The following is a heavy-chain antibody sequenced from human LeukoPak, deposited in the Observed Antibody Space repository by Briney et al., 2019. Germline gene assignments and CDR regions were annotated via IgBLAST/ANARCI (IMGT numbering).Heavy chain of an antibody. J-gene: IGHJ6*03. Sequence: SETLSLTCAVYGGSFSGYYWSWIRQPPGKGLEWIGEINHSGSTNYNPSLKSRVTISVDTSKNQFSLKLSSVTAADTAVYYCARDRENYMDVWGKGTTVTVSS. V-gene: IGHV4-34*01. CDR2: INHSGST. CDR1: GGSFSGYY. CDR3: ARDRENYMDV. D-gene: IGHD3-10*01.